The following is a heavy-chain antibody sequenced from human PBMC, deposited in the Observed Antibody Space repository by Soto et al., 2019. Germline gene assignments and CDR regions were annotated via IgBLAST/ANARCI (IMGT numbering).Heavy chain of an antibody. V-gene: IGHV4-34*01. CDR3: ARVPDY. Sequence: SETLSLTCAVYGGSFSGYYWSWIRQPPGKGLEWIGEVNHSGSTNYNPSLKSRVTISVDTSKNQFSLKLSSVTAADTAVYYCARVPDYWGQGTLVTVSS. CDR2: VNHSGST. J-gene: IGHJ4*02. CDR1: GGSFSGYY.